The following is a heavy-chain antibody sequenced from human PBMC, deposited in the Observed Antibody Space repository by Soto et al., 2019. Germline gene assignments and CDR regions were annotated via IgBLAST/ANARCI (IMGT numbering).Heavy chain of an antibody. D-gene: IGHD4-17*01. CDR3: AVYGDYYYYYYGMDV. CDR2: ISGSGGST. CDR1: GFTFSSYA. Sequence: EVQLLESGGGLVQPGGSLRLSCAASGFTFSSYAMSWVRQAPGKGLEWVSAISGSGGSTYYADSVKGRFTISRDNSKNTLYLQTNSLRAEDTAVYYCAVYGDYYYYYYGMDVWGQGTTVTVSS. J-gene: IGHJ6*02. V-gene: IGHV3-23*01.